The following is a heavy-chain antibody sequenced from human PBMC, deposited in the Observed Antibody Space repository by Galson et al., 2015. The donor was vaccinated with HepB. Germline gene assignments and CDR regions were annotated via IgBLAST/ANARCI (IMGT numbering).Heavy chain of an antibody. CDR1: EFTFSNYG. J-gene: IGHJ3*02. D-gene: IGHD3-3*01. V-gene: IGHV3-30-3*01. Sequence: SLRLSCAASEFTFSNYGMHWVRQAPGKGLEWVAVISYDGSNKYYADSVKGRFTISRDNSRCTLYLQMNSLRAEDTAVYYCARGPLEWLFGGDAFDIWGQGTMVTVSS. CDR2: ISYDGSNK. CDR3: ARGPLEWLFGGDAFDI.